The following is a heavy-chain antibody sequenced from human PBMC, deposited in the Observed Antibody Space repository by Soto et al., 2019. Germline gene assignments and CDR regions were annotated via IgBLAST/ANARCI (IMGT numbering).Heavy chain of an antibody. Sequence: GGSLRLSCAVSGFTFSTHAMSWVRQAPGKGLEWVSGISGSGGSTYYADSVKGRFTISRDNSKNTLYLQMNSLRAEDTAVYYCAKDSLPPGGTNWFDPWGQGTLVTVSS. CDR1: GFTFSTHA. V-gene: IGHV3-23*01. CDR3: AKDSLPPGGTNWFDP. D-gene: IGHD3-10*01. CDR2: ISGSGGST. J-gene: IGHJ5*02.